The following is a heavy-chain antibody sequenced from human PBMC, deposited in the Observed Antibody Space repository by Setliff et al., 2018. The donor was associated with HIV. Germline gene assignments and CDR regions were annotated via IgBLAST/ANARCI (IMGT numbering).Heavy chain of an antibody. D-gene: IGHD2-2*01. CDR2: AIPMLGIA. V-gene: IGHV1-69*10. CDR3: ARDFGGYCSSMSCPGLFDP. CDR1: GGTFSSYV. Sequence: SVKVSCKASGGTFSSYVINWVRQAPGQGLEWMGGAIPMLGIANHVHKFQGRVTITADKSTSTAYMELNSLRSEDTAVYYCARDFGGYCSSMSCPGLFDPWGQGTLVTVSS. J-gene: IGHJ5*02.